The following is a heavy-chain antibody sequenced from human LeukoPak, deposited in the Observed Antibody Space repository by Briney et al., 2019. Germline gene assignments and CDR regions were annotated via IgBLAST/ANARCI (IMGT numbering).Heavy chain of an antibody. CDR3: TRDSGTYNWFDP. CDR1: GFTFSGSA. Sequence: GGSLKLSCAASGFTFSGSAIHWVRQSSGKGLEWVGQIDKKDKGYATATAYAASVEGRFTISRDDSINTAYLQVKSLKTEDTALYYCTRDSGTYNWFDPWGQGTLVTVSS. D-gene: IGHD1-26*01. V-gene: IGHV3-73*01. CDR2: IDKKDKGYATAT. J-gene: IGHJ5*02.